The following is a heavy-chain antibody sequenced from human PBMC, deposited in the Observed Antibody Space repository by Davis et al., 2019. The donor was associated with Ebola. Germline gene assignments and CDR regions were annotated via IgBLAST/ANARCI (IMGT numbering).Heavy chain of an antibody. CDR1: GFTVSYNY. J-gene: IGHJ5*02. CDR3: ASVYILGWFDP. Sequence: GEFLKISCAASGFTVSYNYMALVRQAPGEGAEWVLIFSSGDKTYYAQSVKGRFTLTRDNSKITLYLQMNSLRVEDTAVYYCASVYILGWFDPWGQGTLVTVSS. D-gene: IGHD3-16*01. V-gene: IGHV3-53*01. CDR2: FSSGDKT.